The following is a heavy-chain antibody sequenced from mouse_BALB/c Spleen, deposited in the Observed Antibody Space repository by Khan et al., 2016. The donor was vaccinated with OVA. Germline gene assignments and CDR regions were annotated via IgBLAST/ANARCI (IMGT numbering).Heavy chain of an antibody. CDR3: SRGTVDY. D-gene: IGHD3-3*01. Sequence: VQLKQSGPELMKPGASVNISCKASGYSFTSYYIHWVKQSHGKSLEWIGYIDPFNGGTDYNQKFKGKATLTVDKSSNTAYMHLSSLTSEDSAVYYWSRGTVDYWGQGTLVTVSA. V-gene: IGHV1S135*01. CDR2: IDPFNGGT. CDR1: GYSFTSYY. J-gene: IGHJ3*01.